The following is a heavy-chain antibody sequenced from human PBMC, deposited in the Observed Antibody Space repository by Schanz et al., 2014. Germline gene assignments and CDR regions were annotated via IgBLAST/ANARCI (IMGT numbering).Heavy chain of an antibody. V-gene: IGHV4-31*03. J-gene: IGHJ3*02. CDR2: ISYSGST. CDR3: ARDRGHGDLPGDI. Sequence: QVQLQESGPGLVKPSQTLSLTCTVSGGSVSSGGDYWSWIRQHPGKGLEWIGFISYSGSTYYNPSLKSRVTISVDTSKNQFSLILSSATAADTAVYYCARDRGHGDLPGDIWGQGTMVTVSS. CDR1: GGSVSSGGDY. D-gene: IGHD4-17*01.